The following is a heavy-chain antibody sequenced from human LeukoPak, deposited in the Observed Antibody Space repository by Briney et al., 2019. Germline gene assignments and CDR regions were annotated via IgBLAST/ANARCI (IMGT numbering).Heavy chain of an antibody. Sequence: ASVKVSCKASGYTFTSYGISWVRQAPGQGLEWMGWINPNSGGTNYAQKFQGRVTMTRDTSTSTAYMELRSLRSDDTAVYYCARILMIGELDAFDIWGQGTMVTVSS. V-gene: IGHV1-18*01. CDR2: INPNSGGT. CDR3: ARILMIGELDAFDI. J-gene: IGHJ3*02. D-gene: IGHD3-22*01. CDR1: GYTFTSYG.